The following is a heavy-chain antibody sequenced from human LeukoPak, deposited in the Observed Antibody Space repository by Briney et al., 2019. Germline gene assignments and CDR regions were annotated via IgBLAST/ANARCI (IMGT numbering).Heavy chain of an antibody. Sequence: GGSLRLSCAASGFTLSSYGMHWVRQAPGKGLEWVADISYDGSNKDYADSVKGRFTISRDNSKNTLYLQMNSLRAEDTAVYYCARLSFASSSGRTNFDYWGQGTLVTVSS. CDR2: ISYDGSNK. CDR3: ARLSFASSSGRTNFDY. V-gene: IGHV3-30*03. J-gene: IGHJ4*02. D-gene: IGHD6-19*01. CDR1: GFTLSSYG.